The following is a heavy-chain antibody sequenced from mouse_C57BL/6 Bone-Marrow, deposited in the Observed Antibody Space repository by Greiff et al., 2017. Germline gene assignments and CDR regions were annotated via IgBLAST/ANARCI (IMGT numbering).Heavy chain of an antibody. CDR2: IRLKSDNYAT. V-gene: IGHV6-3*01. CDR1: GFTFSNYW. J-gene: IGHJ4*01. CDR3: TGPTVVATDYAMDY. Sequence: EVKLMESGGGLVQPGGSMKLSCVASGFTFSNYWMNWVRQSPEKGLEWVAQIRLKSDNYATHYAESVKGRFTISRDDSKSSVYLQMNNLRAEDTGIYYGTGPTVVATDYAMDYWGQGTSVTVSS. D-gene: IGHD1-1*01.